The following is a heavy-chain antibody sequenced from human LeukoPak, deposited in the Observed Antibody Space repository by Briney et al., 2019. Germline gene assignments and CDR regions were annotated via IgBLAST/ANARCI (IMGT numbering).Heavy chain of an antibody. J-gene: IGHJ6*02. CDR2: INPNSGGT. CDR3: ATLGGGYCSSTSCYNGDLAYYYYRKDV. D-gene: IGHD2-2*02. V-gene: IGHV1-2*02. CDR1: GYTFTGYY. Sequence: ASVKVSCKASGYTFTGYYMHWVRQAPGQGLEWMGWINPNSGGTNYAQKFQGRVTVTRDTSISAAYMELSRLRSGDTAVYYCATLGGGYCSSTSCYNGDLAYYYYRKDVWGQGLAVTAS.